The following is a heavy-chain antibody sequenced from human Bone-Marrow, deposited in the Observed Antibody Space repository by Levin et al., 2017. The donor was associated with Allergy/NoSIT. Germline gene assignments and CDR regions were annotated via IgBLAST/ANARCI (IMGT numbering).Heavy chain of an antibody. CDR1: GYSFIHYG. V-gene: IGHV1-18*01. Sequence: PGASVKVSCKASGYSFIHYGITWVRQAPGQGLEWMGRISPYNGNADYAQKFQGRVTLTTDTSTTTSYLELRSLRSDDTAVYYCARVRRGCGGDCYFGYFDSWGQGARVTVSS. J-gene: IGHJ4*02. D-gene: IGHD2-21*02. CDR3: ARVRRGCGGDCYFGYFDS. CDR2: ISPYNGNA.